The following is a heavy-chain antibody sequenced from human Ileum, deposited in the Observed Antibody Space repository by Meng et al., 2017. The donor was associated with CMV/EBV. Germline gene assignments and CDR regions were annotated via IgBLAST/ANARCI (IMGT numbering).Heavy chain of an antibody. V-gene: IGHV1-8*01. D-gene: IGHD3-3*01. CDR2: MNPNSGNT. J-gene: IGHJ3*02. CDR1: GYTFTSYD. CDR3: ARTTRYYDFWSGYYGEDAFDI. Sequence: ASVKVSYKASGYTFTSYDINWVRQATGQGLEWMGWMNPNSGNTGYAQKFQGRVTMTRNTSISTAYMELSSLRSEDTAVYYCARTTRYYDFWSGYYGEDAFDIWGQGTMVTVSS.